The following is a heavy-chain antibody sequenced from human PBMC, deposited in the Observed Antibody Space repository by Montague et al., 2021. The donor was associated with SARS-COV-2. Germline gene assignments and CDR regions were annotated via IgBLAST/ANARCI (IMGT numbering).Heavy chain of an antibody. CDR1: GGSISSGSYY. V-gene: IGHV4-61*02. CDR3: ARAGEIVGATIISHWFDP. J-gene: IGHJ5*02. Sequence: TLSLTCTVSGGSISSGSYYWSWIRQPAGKGLEWVGRIYTSGSTXYNPSLKSRVTISVDTSKNQFSPKLSSVTAADTAVYYCARAGEIVGATIISHWFDPWGQGTLVTVSS. CDR2: IYTSGST. D-gene: IGHD1-26*01.